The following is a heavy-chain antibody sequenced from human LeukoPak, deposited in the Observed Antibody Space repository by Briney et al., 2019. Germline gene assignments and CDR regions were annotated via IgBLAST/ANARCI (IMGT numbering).Heavy chain of an antibody. V-gene: IGHV3-23*01. CDR2: ISGSGDTT. CDR3: AKSYGDYLGYFDS. Sequence: GESLGLSCAASGFTFSSYSMSWVRQAPGKGLEWVSLISGSGDTTNYADSVKGRFTISRDKSKNTLFLQMNSLRAEDTAVYYCAKSYGDYLGYFDSWGQGTLVTVSS. CDR1: GFTFSSYS. D-gene: IGHD4-17*01. J-gene: IGHJ4*02.